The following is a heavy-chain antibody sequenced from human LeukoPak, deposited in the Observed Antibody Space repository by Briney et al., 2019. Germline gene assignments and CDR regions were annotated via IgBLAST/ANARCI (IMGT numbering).Heavy chain of an antibody. V-gene: IGHV1-3*01. Sequence: ASVTVSCTASGYTFSSYGISWVRQAPGQRLEWMGWINVGNGDTKYSQKFQGRVTITRDTSASTVYMELSGLRSEDTAVYYCARSIAATDNTYWGQGTLVTVSS. CDR2: INVGNGDT. CDR3: ARSIAATDNTY. D-gene: IGHD6-13*01. CDR1: GYTFSSYG. J-gene: IGHJ4*02.